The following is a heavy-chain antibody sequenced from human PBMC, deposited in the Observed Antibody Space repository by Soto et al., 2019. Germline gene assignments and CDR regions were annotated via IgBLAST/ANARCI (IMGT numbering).Heavy chain of an antibody. CDR2: IIPIVGIA. CDR1: GGTFSSYT. CDR3: GTMVRGVRIDP. D-gene: IGHD3-10*01. V-gene: IGHV1-69*02. Sequence: QVQLVQSGAEVKKPGSSVKVSCKASGGTFSSYTISWVRQAPGQGLEWMGRIIPIVGIANYAQKFQGRVTITADKSTSTAYMELSSLRSEDTAVYYCGTMVRGVRIDPWGQGTLVTVSS. J-gene: IGHJ5*02.